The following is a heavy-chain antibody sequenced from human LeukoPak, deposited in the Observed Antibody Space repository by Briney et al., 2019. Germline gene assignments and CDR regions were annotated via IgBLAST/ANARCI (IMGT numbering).Heavy chain of an antibody. CDR2: INWIGGST. CDR3: ARRRGEYHYYMEV. Sequence: PGGSLRLSCAASGFSFDDYGMSWVRQAPGKGLEWVSGINWIGGSTRYADSVKGRFTISRDNAKSSLFLQMNSLRAEDTAVYYCARRRGEYHYYMEVWGKGTTVTVSS. J-gene: IGHJ6*03. V-gene: IGHV3-20*04. D-gene: IGHD3-10*01. CDR1: GFSFDDYG.